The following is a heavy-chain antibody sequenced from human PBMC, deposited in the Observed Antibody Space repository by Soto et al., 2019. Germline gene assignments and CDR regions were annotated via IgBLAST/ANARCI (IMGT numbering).Heavy chain of an antibody. D-gene: IGHD3-22*01. CDR2: IYPGDSET. J-gene: IGHJ4*02. CDR3: ARQGSHFDRNSFGY. Sequence: GESLKISCQGSGYSFTDYWIGWVRQVPGKGLEWMGVIYPGDSETRFSPSFQGQVTISADKSIYTAYLQWSRLKASDSAMYYCARQGSHFDRNSFGYWGQGTLVTVSS. CDR1: GYSFTDYW. V-gene: IGHV5-51*01.